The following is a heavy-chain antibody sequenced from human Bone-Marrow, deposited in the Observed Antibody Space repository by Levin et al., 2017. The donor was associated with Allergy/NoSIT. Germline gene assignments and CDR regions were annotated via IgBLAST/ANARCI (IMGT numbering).Heavy chain of an antibody. CDR2: INQDGSEK. CDR1: GLTFSSYW. V-gene: IGHV3-7*01. J-gene: IGHJ4*02. CDR3: ASRYCSITRCYVASYVGSFDC. Sequence: PGGSLRLSCAASGLTFSSYWMTWVRQAPGKGLEWVANINQDGSEKYYVDSVKGRFTISRDNAKNSLFLQMNSLRAEDTAVYYCASRYCSITRCYVASYVGSFDCWGQGTLVTVSS. D-gene: IGHD2-2*01.